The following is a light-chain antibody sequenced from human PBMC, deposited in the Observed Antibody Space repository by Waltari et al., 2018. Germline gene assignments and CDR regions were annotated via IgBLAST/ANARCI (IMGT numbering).Light chain of an antibody. CDR2: YAS. CDR3: HQSDRIPQT. Sequence: EIVLTQSPDFQSVTPKEKVTITCRASQSIGTKLHWYQQKPDQSPKLLIKYASQSFSGVPAMFSGSGSGTEFTLTITSLEAEDAATYYCHQSDRIPQTFGQGTRLEIK. V-gene: IGKV6-21*01. J-gene: IGKJ5*01. CDR1: QSIGTK.